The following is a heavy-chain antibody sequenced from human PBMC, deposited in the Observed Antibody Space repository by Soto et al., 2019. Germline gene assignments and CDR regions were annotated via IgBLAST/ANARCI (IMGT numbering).Heavy chain of an antibody. J-gene: IGHJ4*01. Sequence: QLQLQESGPGLVKPSETLSLTCTVSGGSISSSSYYWGWIRQPPGKVLEWIGSIYDSGSTYYNQSLKSRITRSVNTTNNQCSMKLSSVTAADTVVYYCARHRAYYYDSSGVFFDYWGHGTLVTVSS. CDR3: ARHRAYYYDSSGVFFDY. CDR2: IYDSGST. D-gene: IGHD3-22*01. CDR1: GGSISSSSYY. V-gene: IGHV4-39*01.